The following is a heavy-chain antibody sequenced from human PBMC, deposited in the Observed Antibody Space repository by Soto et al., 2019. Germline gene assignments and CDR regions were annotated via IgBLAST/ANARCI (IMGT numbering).Heavy chain of an antibody. CDR2: ISSSSSYI. Sequence: GGSLRRSCAASGFTFVSYRMNWVRQAPGKGLEWVSSISSSSSYIYYADSVKGRFTISRDNAKNSLYLQMNSLRAEDTAVYYCARDLDDFWSGYYYYYGMDVWGQGTTVTVSS. D-gene: IGHD3-3*01. CDR1: GFTFVSYR. CDR3: ARDLDDFWSGYYYYYGMDV. V-gene: IGHV3-21*01. J-gene: IGHJ6*02.